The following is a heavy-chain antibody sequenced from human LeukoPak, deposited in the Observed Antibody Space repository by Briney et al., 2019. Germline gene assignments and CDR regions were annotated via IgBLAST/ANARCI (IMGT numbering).Heavy chain of an antibody. CDR3: TKREGPMSGSYDYFDP. CDR2: IHSNGYT. Sequence: SETLSLTCTVSGGSISGYYWSWIRQPPGQGLEWIAYIHSNGYTNYNPSLKSRVTISVDTSKNQFSLKVTTVTAADTAMYYCTKREGPMSGSYDYFDPWGQGTLVTVS. J-gene: IGHJ5*02. D-gene: IGHD1-26*01. CDR1: GGSISGYY. V-gene: IGHV4-4*09.